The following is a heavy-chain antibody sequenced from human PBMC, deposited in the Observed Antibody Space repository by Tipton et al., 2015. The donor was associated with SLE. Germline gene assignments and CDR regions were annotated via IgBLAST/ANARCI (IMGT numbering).Heavy chain of an antibody. V-gene: IGHV3-9*01. CDR2: ISWNSGTI. D-gene: IGHD2-15*01. CDR1: GLSFDDYG. J-gene: IGHJ3*02. CDR3: AKDMRGRYWGDAFDI. Sequence: SLRLSCVVSGLSFDDYGMHWVRQVPGKGLEWVSGISWNSGTIAYADSVQGRFSISREDGKNALYLQMNSLRPEDTAYYYCAKDMRGRYWGDAFDIWGQGKMVTVSS.